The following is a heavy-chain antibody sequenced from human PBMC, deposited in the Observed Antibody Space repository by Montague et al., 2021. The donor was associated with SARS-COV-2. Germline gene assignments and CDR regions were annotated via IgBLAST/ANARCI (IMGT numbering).Heavy chain of an antibody. D-gene: IGHD3-16*02. CDR1: AFTFSSYT. J-gene: IGHJ3*02. CDR2: ISPSSNFI. Sequence: SLRLSCAASAFTFSSYTMNWVRQAPGRGLEWVSSISPSSNFIYYADSVKGRLTISRDNGKNSLYLQMNSLRVEDTAVYYCTRDYRSIVGDGLDIWGQGTKVTVSS. V-gene: IGHV3-21*01. CDR3: TRDYRSIVGDGLDI.